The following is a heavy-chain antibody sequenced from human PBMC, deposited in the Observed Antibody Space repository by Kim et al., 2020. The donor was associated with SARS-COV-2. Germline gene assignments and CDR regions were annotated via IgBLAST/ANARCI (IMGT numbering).Heavy chain of an antibody. V-gene: IGHV3-30*07. CDR3: ARASYYDILTGYVY. J-gene: IGHJ4*02. Sequence: ADSVKGRFTISRDNSKNTLYLQMNSLRAEDTAVYYWARASYYDILTGYVYWGQGTLVTVSS. D-gene: IGHD3-9*01.